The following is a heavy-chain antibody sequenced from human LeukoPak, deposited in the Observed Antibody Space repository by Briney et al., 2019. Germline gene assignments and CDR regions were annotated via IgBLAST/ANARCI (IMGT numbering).Heavy chain of an antibody. CDR3: ARGYSSGWYYFDY. V-gene: IGHV4-4*02. CDR1: GGSISSSNW. CDR2: IYHSGST. Sequence: MTSETLSLTCAVSGGSISSSNWWSWVRQPPGQGLEWIGEIYHSGSTNYNPSLKSRVTISVDKSKNQFSLKLSSVTAADTAVYYCARGYSSGWYYFDYWGQGTLVTVSS. D-gene: IGHD6-19*01. J-gene: IGHJ4*02.